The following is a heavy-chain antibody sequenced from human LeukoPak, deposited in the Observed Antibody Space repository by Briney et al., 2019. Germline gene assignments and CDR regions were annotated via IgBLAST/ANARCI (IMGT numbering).Heavy chain of an antibody. Sequence: PGGSLRLSCAASGFTFSSYSMNRVRQAPGKGLEWVSSISASSNYIYYADSLKGRFTISRDNTRNSLYLQMNSLSAEDTAVYYCARGPPHDSWGRGTLVTVSS. CDR3: ARGPPHDS. J-gene: IGHJ4*02. V-gene: IGHV3-21*01. CDR1: GFTFSSYS. CDR2: ISASSNYI.